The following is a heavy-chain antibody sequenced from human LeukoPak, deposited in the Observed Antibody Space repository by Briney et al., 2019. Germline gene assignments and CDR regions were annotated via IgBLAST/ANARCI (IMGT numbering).Heavy chain of an antibody. CDR3: ATSIAAAGSPTGY. J-gene: IGHJ4*02. CDR1: GGSFSGYY. Sequence: PSETLSLTCAVYGGSFSGYYWSWIRQPPGKGLEWIGEINHSGSTNYNPSLKSRVTISVDTSKNQFSLKLSSVTAADTAVYYCATSIAAAGSPTGYWGQGTPVTVSS. D-gene: IGHD6-13*01. CDR2: INHSGST. V-gene: IGHV4-34*01.